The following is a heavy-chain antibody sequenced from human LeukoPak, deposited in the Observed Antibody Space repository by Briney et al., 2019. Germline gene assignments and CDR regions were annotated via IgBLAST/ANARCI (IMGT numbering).Heavy chain of an antibody. D-gene: IGHD2-2*01. CDR2: IYYSGST. Sequence: PSETLSLTCTVSGGSISSSSYYWGWIRQPPGKGLEWIGSIYYSGSTYYNPSLKSRVTISVDTSKNQFSLKLSSVTAADTAVYYCARDLFVPAAATPFDYWGQGTLVTVSS. CDR3: ARDLFVPAAATPFDY. J-gene: IGHJ4*02. V-gene: IGHV4-39*07. CDR1: GGSISSSSYY.